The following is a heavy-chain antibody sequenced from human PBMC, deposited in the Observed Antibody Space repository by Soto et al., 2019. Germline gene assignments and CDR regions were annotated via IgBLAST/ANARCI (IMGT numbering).Heavy chain of an antibody. CDR1: GFTFYSYA. CDR3: AKDYGRGGSTYSSYFYYYGMDA. V-gene: IGHV3-30*18. J-gene: IGHJ6*02. CDR2: ISYDGNNK. D-gene: IGHD2-2*01. Sequence: PGGSLRLSCAASGFTFYSYAMHWVRQAPGKGLEWVTVISYDGNNKYYADSVKGRFTISRDNSKNTLSLQMNSLRAEDTAVYYCAKDYGRGGSTYSSYFYYYGMDAWGQGTTVTVSS.